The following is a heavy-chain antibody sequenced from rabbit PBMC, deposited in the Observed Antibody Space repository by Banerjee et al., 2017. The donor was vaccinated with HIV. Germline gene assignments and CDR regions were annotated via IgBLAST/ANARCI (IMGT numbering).Heavy chain of an antibody. CDR2: IEPSTDKI. Sequence: QEQVVESGGDLVKPGASLTLTCTTSGFSFSSYYYICWVRQAPGKGLEWIACIEPSTDKIWDATWAKGRFTISKTSSTTVTLQMTSLTAADTATYFCARGIEYTERSGDYAPYFNLWGQGTLVTVS. CDR3: ARGIEYTERSGDYAPYFNL. D-gene: IGHD1-1*01. V-gene: IGHV1S45*01. CDR1: GFSFSSYYY. J-gene: IGHJ4*01.